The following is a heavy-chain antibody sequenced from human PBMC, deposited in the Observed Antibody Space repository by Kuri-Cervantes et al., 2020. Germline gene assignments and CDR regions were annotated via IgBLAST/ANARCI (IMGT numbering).Heavy chain of an antibody. D-gene: IGHD5-18*01. Sequence: ASVKVSCKASGYTFTSYYMHWVRQAPGQGLEWMGTINPSGGSTSYAQKFQGRVTMTRDTSTSTVYMELSSLRSEDTAVYYCARDRSAMGPFYYYYGMDVWGQGTTVTVSS. CDR2: INPSGGST. CDR1: GYTFTSYY. V-gene: IGHV1-46*01. J-gene: IGHJ6*02. CDR3: ARDRSAMGPFYYYYGMDV.